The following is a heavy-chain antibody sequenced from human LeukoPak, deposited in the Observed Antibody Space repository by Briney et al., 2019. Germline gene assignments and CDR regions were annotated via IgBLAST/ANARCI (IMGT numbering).Heavy chain of an antibody. CDR1: RGSNRRYH. D-gene: IGHD6-19*01. J-gene: IGHJ5*02. CDR2: IYYSGST. CDR3: ARLQQWLAVGWFDP. Sequence: SETLPLTCIVSRGSNRRYHRSWIGQPPSKGLEGIGYIYYSGSTHYNPSLKSRDTISLDTHKSQFSLKLSSVTAADTAVYYCARLQQWLAVGWFDPWGQGTLVTGSS. V-gene: IGHV4-59*01.